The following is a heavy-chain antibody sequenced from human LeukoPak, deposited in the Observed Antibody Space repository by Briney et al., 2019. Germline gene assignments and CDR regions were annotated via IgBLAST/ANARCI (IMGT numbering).Heavy chain of an antibody. Sequence: PSETLSLTCIVSGGSISSYYWSWIRQPPGKGLEWIAYMYNSGSTNYNPSLKSRVTISIDTSKNQFSLKLSSLTAADTAIYCCARGIESYGDYGYWGQGILVTVSS. D-gene: IGHD4-17*01. V-gene: IGHV4-59*01. CDR1: GGSISSYY. CDR3: ARGIESYGDYGY. CDR2: MYNSGST. J-gene: IGHJ4*02.